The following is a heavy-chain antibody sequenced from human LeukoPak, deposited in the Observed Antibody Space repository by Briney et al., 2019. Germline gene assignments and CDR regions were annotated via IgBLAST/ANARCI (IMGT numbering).Heavy chain of an antibody. V-gene: IGHV3-7*01. CDR3: ARERTPKPYYGSGDYDRYFEN. J-gene: IGHJ4*02. Sequence: GGSLRLSCAASGFTFSSYWMSWVRQAPGKGLEWVANIKQDGSEKYYVDSVKGRFTISRDNAKNSLYLQMNSLRADDTAVYYCARERTPKPYYGSGDYDRYFENWGQGTVVTVSS. D-gene: IGHD3-10*01. CDR2: IKQDGSEK. CDR1: GFTFSSYW.